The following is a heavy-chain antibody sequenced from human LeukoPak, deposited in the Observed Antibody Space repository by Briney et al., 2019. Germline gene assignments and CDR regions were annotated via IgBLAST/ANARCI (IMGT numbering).Heavy chain of an antibody. Sequence: GSLRLSCAASGFTFSSYAMSWVRQAPGKGLEWVSAISGSGGSTYYADSVKGRFTISRDNSKNTLYLQMNSLRTEDTAVYYCARTRGIAAAATYFGSVHDAFDIWGQGTMVTVSS. V-gene: IGHV3-23*01. CDR3: ARTRGIAAAATYFGSVHDAFDI. CDR2: ISGSGGST. J-gene: IGHJ3*02. CDR1: GFTFSSYA. D-gene: IGHD6-13*01.